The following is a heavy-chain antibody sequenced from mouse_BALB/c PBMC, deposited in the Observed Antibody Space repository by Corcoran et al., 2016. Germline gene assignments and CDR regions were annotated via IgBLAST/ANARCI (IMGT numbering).Heavy chain of an antibody. D-gene: IGHD1-1*01. J-gene: IGHJ2*01. CDR1: GFILSTYGMC. CDR2: FWWDDDK. V-gene: IGHV8-8*01. Sequence: QVTQKDAGPGILRPAQILSLTCACSGFILSTYGMCVVWILQPTGKGLEWLAHFWWDDDKRHNPTLKSRLTITKDTSSNQVFLKIASVDTADTATYYCARLHYYGRSYFDYWGQGTTLTVS. CDR3: ARLHYYGRSYFDY.